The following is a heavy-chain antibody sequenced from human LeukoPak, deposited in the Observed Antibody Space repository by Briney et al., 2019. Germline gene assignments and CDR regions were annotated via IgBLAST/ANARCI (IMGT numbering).Heavy chain of an antibody. CDR2: ISVGGSYI. Sequence: GGSLRLSRAASGFTFSSFSMNWVRQAPGKGLEWVSYISVGGSYIYYADSVKGRFTISRDNAKNSLYLQMNSLRAEDTAVYYCARDLEGYKFGYNWFDPWGQGTLVTVSS. CDR1: GFTFSSFS. V-gene: IGHV3-21*06. D-gene: IGHD5-18*01. CDR3: ARDLEGYKFGYNWFDP. J-gene: IGHJ5*02.